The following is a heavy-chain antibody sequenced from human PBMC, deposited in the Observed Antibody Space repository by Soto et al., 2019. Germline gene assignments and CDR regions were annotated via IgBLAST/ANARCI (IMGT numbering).Heavy chain of an antibody. V-gene: IGHV3-23*01. D-gene: IGHD3-10*01. J-gene: IGHJ6*02. Sequence: EVQLLESGGGLVQPGGSLRLSCAASGFTFSSYAMSWFRQAPGKGLEWVSAISGSGGSTYYADSGKGRFTISRDNSKNTLYLQMNSLRAEDTAVYYCAKGASGYYYYGMDVWGQGTTVTVSS. CDR2: ISGSGGST. CDR3: AKGASGYYYYGMDV. CDR1: GFTFSSYA.